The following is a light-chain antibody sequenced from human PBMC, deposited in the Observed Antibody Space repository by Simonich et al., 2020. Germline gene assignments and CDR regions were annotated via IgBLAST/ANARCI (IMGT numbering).Light chain of an antibody. Sequence: QSVLTQPPSASGTPGQRVTISCSGSSSNIGSNYVYWYQQLPGTAPKLLIYRTNRRPSGVPDRFSGSKSGTSASLAISGLRSEDEADYYCAAWDDSLSGVFGGGTKLTVL. V-gene: IGLV1-47*01. CDR1: SSNIGSNY. J-gene: IGLJ3*02. CDR2: RTN. CDR3: AAWDDSLSGV.